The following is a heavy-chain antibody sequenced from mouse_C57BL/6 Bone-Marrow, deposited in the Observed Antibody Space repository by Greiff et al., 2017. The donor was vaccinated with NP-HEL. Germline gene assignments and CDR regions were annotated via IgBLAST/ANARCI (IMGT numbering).Heavy chain of an antibody. CDR2: IDPSASYT. CDR1: GYTFTSYW. J-gene: IGHJ1*03. D-gene: IGHD2-3*01. V-gene: IGHV1-59*01. CDR3: ARNDPWYFDV. Sequence: VQLQQPGAELVRPGTSVKLSCKASGYTFTSYWMPWVKQRPGQGLEWIGVIDPSASYTNYTQKFKGKSTLTVDTSSSTAYMQLSSLTSEDSAVYYCARNDPWYFDVWGTGTTVTVSS.